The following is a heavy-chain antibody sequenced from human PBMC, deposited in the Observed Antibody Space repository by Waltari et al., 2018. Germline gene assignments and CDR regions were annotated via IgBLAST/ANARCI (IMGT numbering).Heavy chain of an antibody. CDR3: VRLEDCTGPGGNCYSADSFAMDV. CDR1: GVPFSGYY. CDR2: INHNGNI. V-gene: IGHV4-34*02. Sequence: QVQLQQWGAGQLQPSETLSLTCAVYGVPFSGYYWGWIRQPPGKGLEWMGEINHNGNINRNPALRSRLTMLMDTSKSQFALKLNSVTAADTGVYYCVRLEDCTGPGGNCYSADSFAMDVWGQGPWSPSP. D-gene: IGHD2-15*01. J-gene: IGHJ6*02.